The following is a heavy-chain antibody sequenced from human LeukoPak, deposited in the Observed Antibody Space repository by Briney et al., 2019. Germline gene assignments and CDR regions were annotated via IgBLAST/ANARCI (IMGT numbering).Heavy chain of an antibody. J-gene: IGHJ4*02. D-gene: IGHD3-22*01. CDR1: GGTFSSYA. Sequence: SVKVSCKASGGTFSSYAISWVRQAPGQGLEWMGRIIPILGIANYAQKFQGRVTITADKSTSTAYMELSSLRSEDTAVYYCARDHSRAATYYYDSSGYYYGFFDYWGQGTLVTVSS. CDR2: IIPILGIA. V-gene: IGHV1-69*04. CDR3: ARDHSRAATYYYDSSGYYYGFFDY.